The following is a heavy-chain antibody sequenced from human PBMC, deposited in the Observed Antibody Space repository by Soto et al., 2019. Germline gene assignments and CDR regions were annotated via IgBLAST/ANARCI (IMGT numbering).Heavy chain of an antibody. CDR3: AKHIEGAGNWYFDL. CDR2: INGRGSPT. Sequence: EVQLLESGGGLVQPGGSLGLSCTASGFTFSIYAMSWVRQAPGKGPEWVSVINGRGSPTFYADSVKGRFTISRDNSKNTLYLQMNSLRAEDTAIYYCAKHIEGAGNWYFDLWGRSTLVTVSS. J-gene: IGHJ2*01. V-gene: IGHV3-23*01. D-gene: IGHD2-21*01. CDR1: GFTFSIYA.